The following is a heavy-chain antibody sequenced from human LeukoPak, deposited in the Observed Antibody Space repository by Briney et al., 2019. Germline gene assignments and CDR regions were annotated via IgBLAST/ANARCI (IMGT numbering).Heavy chain of an antibody. Sequence: GGSLRLSCAASGFTFSSYGMHWVRQAPGKGLEWVAFIRYDGSNKYYADSVKGRFTISRDNSKNTLYLQMNSLRAEDTAVYYCAKDFLLAAAVAYYFDYWGQGTLVTVSS. D-gene: IGHD6-13*01. CDR2: IRYDGSNK. V-gene: IGHV3-30*02. CDR3: AKDFLLAAAVAYYFDY. J-gene: IGHJ4*02. CDR1: GFTFSSYG.